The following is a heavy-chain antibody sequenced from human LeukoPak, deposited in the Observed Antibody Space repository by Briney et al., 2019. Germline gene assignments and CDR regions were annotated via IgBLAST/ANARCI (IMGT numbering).Heavy chain of an antibody. J-gene: IGHJ4*02. Sequence: GGSLRLSCAASGFTFSSYSMNWVRQAPGKGLEWVSSISSSSSYIYYADSVKGRFTISRDNAKNSLYLQMNSLRAEDTAVYYCAGDSTSYDYVWGSYRSLQYYFDYWGQGTLVTVSS. D-gene: IGHD3-16*02. CDR1: GFTFSSYS. CDR3: AGDSTSYDYVWGSYRSLQYYFDY. V-gene: IGHV3-21*01. CDR2: ISSSSSYI.